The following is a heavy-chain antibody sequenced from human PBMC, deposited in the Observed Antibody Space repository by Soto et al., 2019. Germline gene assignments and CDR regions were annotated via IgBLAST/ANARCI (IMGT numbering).Heavy chain of an antibody. CDR2: IIPIFGTA. Sequence: QVQLVQSGAEVKKPGSSVKVSCKASGGTFSSYAISWVRQAPGQGLEWMGGIIPIFGTANYAQKFQGRVTITADESTSTAYMELSSLRSEDTAVYYCARAEGGTIFGVVIIGTYGTDVWGQGTTVTVSS. CDR3: ARAEGGTIFGVVIIGTYGTDV. V-gene: IGHV1-69*01. CDR1: GGTFSSYA. J-gene: IGHJ6*02. D-gene: IGHD3-3*01.